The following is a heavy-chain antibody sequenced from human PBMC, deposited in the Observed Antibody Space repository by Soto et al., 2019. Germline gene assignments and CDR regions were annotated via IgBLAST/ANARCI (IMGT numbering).Heavy chain of an antibody. CDR2: TYYRSKWYN. V-gene: IGHV6-1*01. D-gene: IGHD2-2*02. CDR3: ARGRDNGWEDCXSTSCDNPRYYYYGMDV. CDR1: GDSVSSNSAA. J-gene: IGHJ6*02. Sequence: PSQTLSLTCTISGDSVSSNSAAWNWIRQSPSRGLEWLGRTYYRSKWYNDYAVSVKSRITINPDTSKNQFSLQLNSVTPEDTAVYYCARGRDNGWEDCXSTSCDNPRYYYYGMDVWGQGTTVTVSS.